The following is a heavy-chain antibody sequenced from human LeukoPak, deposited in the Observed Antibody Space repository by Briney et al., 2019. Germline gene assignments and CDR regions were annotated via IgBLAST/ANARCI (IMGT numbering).Heavy chain of an antibody. D-gene: IGHD3-3*01. CDR1: GVSISSYY. CDR2: IYTSGST. CDR3: ARHKSVWSGFYYYYYMDV. V-gene: IGHV4-4*09. Sequence: SETLSLTCTVSGVSISSYYWSWLRQPPGKGLEWVGYIYTSGSTNYNPSLQSRVTISVDTSKNQFSLKLSSVTAADTAVYYCARHKSVWSGFYYYYYMDVWGKGTTVTVSS. J-gene: IGHJ6*03.